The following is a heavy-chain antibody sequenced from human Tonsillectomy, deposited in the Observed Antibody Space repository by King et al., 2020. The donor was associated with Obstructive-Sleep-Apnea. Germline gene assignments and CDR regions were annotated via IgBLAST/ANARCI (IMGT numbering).Heavy chain of an antibody. Sequence: VQLVESGGGLVKPGGSLRLSCAASGFTFNNAWMSWVRQAPGKGLEWVGHIKSKTDGGTTDYAAPVKGRFTISRDDSKNTLYLQMNSLKTEDTAVYYCTELATGYSSGWGQGTLVTVSS. D-gene: IGHD6-19*01. V-gene: IGHV3-15*01. CDR1: GFTFNNAW. CDR3: TELATGYSSG. CDR2: IKSKTDGGTT. J-gene: IGHJ4*02.